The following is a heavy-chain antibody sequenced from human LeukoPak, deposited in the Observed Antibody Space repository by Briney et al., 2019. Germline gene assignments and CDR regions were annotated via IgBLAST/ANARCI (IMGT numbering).Heavy chain of an antibody. D-gene: IGHD6-6*01. CDR1: GFTVSSNY. J-gene: IGHJ3*02. CDR2: IHSGGST. CDR3: ARDERFEYSSSSYAFDI. Sequence: GGSLRLSCAASGFTVSSNYMSWVRQAPGKGLEWVSVIHSGGSTYYSDSVKGRFTISRDNSKNTLYLQMNSLRAEDTAVYYCARDERFEYSSSSYAFDIWGQGTMVTVSS. V-gene: IGHV3-66*02.